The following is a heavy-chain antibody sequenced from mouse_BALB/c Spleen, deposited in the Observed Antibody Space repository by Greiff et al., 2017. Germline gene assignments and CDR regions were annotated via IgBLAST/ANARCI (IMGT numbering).Heavy chain of an antibody. CDR1: GYTFTDYE. CDR3: TRGVYGSYWFAY. CDR2: IDPETGGT. J-gene: IGHJ3*01. Sequence: QVQLQQSGAELVSPGASVTLSCKASGYTFTDYEMHWVKQTPVHGLEWIGAIDPETGGTAYNQKFKGKATLTADKSSSTAYMELRSLTSEDSAVYYCTRGVYGSYWFAYWGQGTLVTVSA. D-gene: IGHD1-1*01. V-gene: IGHV1-15*01.